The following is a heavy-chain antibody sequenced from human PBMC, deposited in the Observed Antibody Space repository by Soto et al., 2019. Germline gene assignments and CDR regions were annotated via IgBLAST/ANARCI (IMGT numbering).Heavy chain of an antibody. D-gene: IGHD3-3*01. CDR3: ARDVFYYDFWSGYYTPDY. V-gene: IGHV3-30-3*01. CDR1: GFPFSSYA. CDR2: ISYDGSNK. J-gene: IGHJ4*02. Sequence: PGGSLRLSCAASGFPFSSYAMHWVRQAPGKGLEWVAVISYDGSNKYYADSVKGRFTISRDNSKNTLYLQMNSLRAEDTAVYYCARDVFYYDFWSGYYTPDYWGQGT.